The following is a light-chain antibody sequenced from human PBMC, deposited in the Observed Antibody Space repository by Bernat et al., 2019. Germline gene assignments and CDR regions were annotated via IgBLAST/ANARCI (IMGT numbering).Light chain of an antibody. Sequence: QSALTQPASVSGSPGQSITISCTGTSSDIGDYIYVSWYQQHPGKAPKLVIYDVSNRPSRVSDRFSGSKSGNTASLTISGLLAEDEADYYCSSYTSSGTCVFGAGTKVTVL. CDR3: SSYTSSGTCV. CDR1: SSDIGDYIY. J-gene: IGLJ1*01. CDR2: DVS. V-gene: IGLV2-14*03.